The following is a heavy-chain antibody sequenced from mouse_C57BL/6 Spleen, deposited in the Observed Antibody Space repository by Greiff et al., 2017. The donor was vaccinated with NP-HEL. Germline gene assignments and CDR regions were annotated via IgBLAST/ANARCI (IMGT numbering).Heavy chain of an antibody. V-gene: IGHV1-78*01. J-gene: IGHJ1*03. CDR3: ARERNLLWYFDV. D-gene: IGHD1-1*01. CDR1: GYTFTDHT. CDR2: IYPSDGST. Sequence: VQLQESDAELVKPGASVKISCKVSGYTFTDHTIHWMKQRPEQGLEWIGYIYPSDGSTKYNEKFKGKATLTADKSSSTAYMQLDIRTSEDSAVYFCARERNLLWYFDVWGTGTTVTVSS.